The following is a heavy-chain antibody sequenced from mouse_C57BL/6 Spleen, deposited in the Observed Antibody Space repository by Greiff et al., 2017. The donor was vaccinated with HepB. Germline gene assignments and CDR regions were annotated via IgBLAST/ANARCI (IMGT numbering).Heavy chain of an antibody. D-gene: IGHD2-5*01. CDR2: ISSGGDYI. Sequence: EVKLVESGEGLVKPGGSLKLSCAASGFTFSSYAMSWVRQTPEKRLEWVAYISSGGDYIYYADTVKGRFTISSDNARHTLYLQMSSLKSEDTAMYYCTRDRAYYSNSGAMDYWGQGTSVTVSS. CDR1: GFTFSSYA. CDR3: TRDRAYYSNSGAMDY. J-gene: IGHJ4*01. V-gene: IGHV5-9-1*02.